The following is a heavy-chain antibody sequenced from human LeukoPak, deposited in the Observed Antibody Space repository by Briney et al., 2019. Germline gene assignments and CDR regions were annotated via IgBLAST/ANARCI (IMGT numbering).Heavy chain of an antibody. D-gene: IGHD3-22*01. CDR1: GFLFSGYD. CDR3: ARDLFDSSADY. V-gene: IGHV3-48*02. Sequence: PGGSLRLSCAASGFLFSGYDMSWVRQAPGKGLEWVSYITSSSTTLYYADSVKGRFTISRDNAKNSLYLQMSSLRDEDTAVYYYARDLFDSSADYWGQGTLVTVSS. CDR2: ITSSSTTL. J-gene: IGHJ4*02.